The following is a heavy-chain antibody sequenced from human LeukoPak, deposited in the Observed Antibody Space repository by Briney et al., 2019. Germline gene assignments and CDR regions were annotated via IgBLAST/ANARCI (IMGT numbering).Heavy chain of an antibody. CDR1: GYTFTGYY. Sequence: ASVKVSCKASGYTFTGYYMHWVRQAPGQGLEWMGWINPNSGGTNYAQKFQGRVTMTRDTSISTAYMELTRLRSDDTAVYYCAGDLTSDPNWFDPWGQGTLVTVSS. D-gene: IGHD4/OR15-4a*01. CDR2: INPNSGGT. J-gene: IGHJ5*02. V-gene: IGHV1-2*02. CDR3: AGDLTSDPNWFDP.